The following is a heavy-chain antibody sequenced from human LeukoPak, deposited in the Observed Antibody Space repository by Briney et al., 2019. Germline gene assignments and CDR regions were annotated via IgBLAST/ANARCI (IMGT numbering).Heavy chain of an antibody. V-gene: IGHV4-34*09. CDR3: AQMDTAMGTY. Sequence: SETLSLTCAVYGGSFSGYYWSWIRQPPGEGLEWIGEINHSGSTNYNPSLKSRVTISVETSKKQFSLKLRSVTAADTAVYYCAQMDTAMGTYWGQGTLVTVSS. CDR1: GGSFSGYY. CDR2: INHSGST. D-gene: IGHD5-18*01. J-gene: IGHJ4*02.